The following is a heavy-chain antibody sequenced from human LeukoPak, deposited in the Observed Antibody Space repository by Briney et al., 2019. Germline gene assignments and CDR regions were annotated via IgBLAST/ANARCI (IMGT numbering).Heavy chain of an antibody. D-gene: IGHD1-26*01. CDR1: GGSISSSSYY. J-gene: IGHJ4*02. Sequence: SETLSLTCTVSGGSISSSSYYWGWIRQPPGKGLEWIGSIYYSGSTYYNPSLKSRATISVDTSKNQFSLKLSSVTAADTAVYYCAREVGSYLTLDYWGQGTLVTVSS. CDR2: IYYSGST. CDR3: AREVGSYLTLDY. V-gene: IGHV4-39*02.